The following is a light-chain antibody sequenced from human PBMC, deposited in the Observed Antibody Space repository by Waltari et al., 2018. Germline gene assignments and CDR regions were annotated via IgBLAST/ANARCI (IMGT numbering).Light chain of an antibody. Sequence: QSVLTQPPSVSGAPGHRVTISRTWSSPNIGAGSAVPWYQPPQGPPPKLLIYLNNNRPSGVPDRFSGSKSGTSASLAITGLQAEDEADYYCQSYDSSLSASVFGGGTKLTVL. CDR2: LNN. V-gene: IGLV1-40*01. CDR1: SPNIGAGSA. CDR3: QSYDSSLSASV. J-gene: IGLJ3*02.